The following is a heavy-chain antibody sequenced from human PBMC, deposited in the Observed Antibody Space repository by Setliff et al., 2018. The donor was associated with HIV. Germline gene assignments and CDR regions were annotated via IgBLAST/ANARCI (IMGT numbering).Heavy chain of an antibody. J-gene: IGHJ4*02. V-gene: IGHV1-2*02. Sequence: VASVKVSCKGSGYIFNTNGISWVRQAPGQGLEWMGWINTKSGGTHYGQKFQGRGTMTRDMSISTAYMELRSLRSDDTAVYFRARGYCSSNSCQEGFDYWGQGTLVTVSS. D-gene: IGHD2-2*01. CDR3: ARGYCSSNSCQEGFDY. CDR1: GYIFNTNG. CDR2: INTKSGGT.